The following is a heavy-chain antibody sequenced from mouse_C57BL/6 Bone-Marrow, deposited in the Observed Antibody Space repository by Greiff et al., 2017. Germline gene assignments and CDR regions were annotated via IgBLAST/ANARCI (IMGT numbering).Heavy chain of an antibody. CDR1: GFTFSSYA. D-gene: IGHD1-1*01. Sequence: DVMLVESGGGLVKPGGSLKLSCAASGFTFSSYAMSWVRQTPEQRLEWVATISDGGSYTYYPDNVKGRFTISRDNAKNNLYLQMSHLKSEDTAMYYCARHYYGRAWFAYWGQGTLVTVSA. CDR2: ISDGGSYT. CDR3: ARHYYGRAWFAY. V-gene: IGHV5-4*03. J-gene: IGHJ3*01.